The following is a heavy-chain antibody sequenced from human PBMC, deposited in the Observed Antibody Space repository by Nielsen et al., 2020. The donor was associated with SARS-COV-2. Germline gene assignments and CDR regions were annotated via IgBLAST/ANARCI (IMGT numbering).Heavy chain of an antibody. Sequence: SETLSLTCAVYGGSFSGYYWSWIRQPPGKGLEWIGEINHSGSTNYNRSLKSRVTISVDTSKNQFSLKLSSVTAADTAVYYCARGGRWLQYRDAFDIWGQGTMVTVSS. V-gene: IGHV4-34*01. D-gene: IGHD5-24*01. CDR2: INHSGST. J-gene: IGHJ3*02. CDR3: ARGGRWLQYRDAFDI. CDR1: GGSFSGYY.